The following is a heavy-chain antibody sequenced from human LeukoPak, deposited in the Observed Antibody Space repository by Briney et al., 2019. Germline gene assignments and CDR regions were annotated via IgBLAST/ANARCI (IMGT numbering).Heavy chain of an antibody. J-gene: IGHJ6*03. Sequence: SETLSLTCAVYGGSFSGYYWSWIRQPPGKGLEWIGEINHSGSTNYNPSLKSRVTISVDTSKNQFSLKLSSVTAADTAVYYCATYYFYYMDVWGKGTTVTVSS. CDR2: INHSGST. CDR1: GGSFSGYY. V-gene: IGHV4-34*01. CDR3: ATYYFYYMDV.